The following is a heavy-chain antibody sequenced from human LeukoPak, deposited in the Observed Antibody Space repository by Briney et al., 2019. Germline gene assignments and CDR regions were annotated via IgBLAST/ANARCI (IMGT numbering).Heavy chain of an antibody. CDR3: ARLPSIAAAGDDY. J-gene: IGHJ4*02. Sequence: ASVKVSCKASRYTFTSYDINWVRQATGQGLEWMGWMNPNSGNTGYAQKFQGRVTMTRNTSISTAYMELSSLRSEDTAVYYCARLPSIAAAGDDYWGQGTLVTVSS. V-gene: IGHV1-8*01. CDR1: RYTFTSYD. CDR2: MNPNSGNT. D-gene: IGHD6-13*01.